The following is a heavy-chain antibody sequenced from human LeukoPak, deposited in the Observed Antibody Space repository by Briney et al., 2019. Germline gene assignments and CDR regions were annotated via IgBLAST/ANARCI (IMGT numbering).Heavy chain of an antibody. J-gene: IGHJ4*02. CDR1: GGSITSYY. D-gene: IGHD3-10*01. CDR3: AREARYYGSGSYDY. Sequence: SETLSLTCTVSGGSITSYYWSLIRQPPGKGLEWIGYISYSGSTNYNPSLKSRVTISVDTSKNQFSLKLSSVTVADTAVYYCAREARYYGSGSYDYWGQGTLVTVSS. CDR2: ISYSGST. V-gene: IGHV4-59*01.